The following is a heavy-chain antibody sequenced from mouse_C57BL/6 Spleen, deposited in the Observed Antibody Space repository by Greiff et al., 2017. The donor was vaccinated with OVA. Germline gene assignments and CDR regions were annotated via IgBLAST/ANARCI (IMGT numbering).Heavy chain of an antibody. CDR2: ISGGGGNT. D-gene: IGHD5-1*01. Sequence: EVHLVESGGGLVKPGGSLKLSCAASGFTFSSYTMSWVRQTPEKRLEWVATISGGGGNTYYPDSVKGRFTISRDNAKNTLYLQMSSLRSEDTALYYCARQKYPYYFDYWGQGTTLTVSS. V-gene: IGHV5-9*01. CDR1: GFTFSSYT. CDR3: ARQKYPYYFDY. J-gene: IGHJ2*01.